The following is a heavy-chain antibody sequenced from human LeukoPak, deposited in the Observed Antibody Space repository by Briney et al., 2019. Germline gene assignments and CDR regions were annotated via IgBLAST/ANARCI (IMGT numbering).Heavy chain of an antibody. Sequence: GRSLRLSCAASGFTFSSYGMHWVRQAPGKGLEWVSAISGSGGSTYYADSVKGRFTISRDNSKNTLYLQMNSLRAEDTAVYYCAKDNAYYDILTGYYNAFDIWGQGTMVTVSS. V-gene: IGHV3-23*01. CDR3: AKDNAYYDILTGYYNAFDI. J-gene: IGHJ3*02. D-gene: IGHD3-9*01. CDR1: GFTFSSYG. CDR2: ISGSGGST.